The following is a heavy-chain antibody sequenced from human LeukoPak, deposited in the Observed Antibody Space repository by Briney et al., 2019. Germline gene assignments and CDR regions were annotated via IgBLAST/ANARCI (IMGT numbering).Heavy chain of an antibody. CDR1: GGSISSYY. V-gene: IGHV4-59*12. D-gene: IGHD3-10*01. CDR2: IYYSGST. CDR3: ARDKAHYYGSGSLTYGMDV. Sequence: PSETLSLTCTVSGGSISSYYWSWIRQPPGKGLEWIGYIYYSGSTNYNPSLKSRVTISVDTSKNQFSLKLSSVTAADTAVYYCARDKAHYYGSGSLTYGMDVWGLGTTVTVSS. J-gene: IGHJ6*02.